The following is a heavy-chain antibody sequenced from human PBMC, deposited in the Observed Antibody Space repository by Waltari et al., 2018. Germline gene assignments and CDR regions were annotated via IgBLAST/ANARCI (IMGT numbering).Heavy chain of an antibody. Sequence: QVQLQESGPGLVKPSQTLSLTCTVSGGSISSGGYYWSWIRQHPGKGLEWIGYIYYSGSTYYNPSLKSLVTISVDTSKNQCSLKLSSVTAADTAGYYCARSARYAFDIWGQGTMVTVSS. CDR2: IYYSGST. CDR1: GGSISSGGYY. J-gene: IGHJ3*02. V-gene: IGHV4-31*01. CDR3: ARSARYAFDI.